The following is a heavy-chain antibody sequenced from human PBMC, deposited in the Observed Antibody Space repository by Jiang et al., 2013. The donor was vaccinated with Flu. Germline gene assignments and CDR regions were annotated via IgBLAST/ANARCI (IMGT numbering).Heavy chain of an antibody. D-gene: IGHD2-21*02. V-gene: IGHV7-4-1*02. CDR3: ARDLQFRWFDP. Sequence: FTSYAMNWVRQAPGQGLEWMGWINTNTGNPTYAQGFTGRFVFSLDTSVTTAYLQISSLKAEDTAVYYCARDLQFRWFDPWGQGTLVTVSS. CDR1: FTSYA. J-gene: IGHJ5*02. CDR2: INTNTGNP.